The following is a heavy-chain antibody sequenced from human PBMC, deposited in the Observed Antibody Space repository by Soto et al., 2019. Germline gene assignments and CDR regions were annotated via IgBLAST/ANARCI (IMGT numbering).Heavy chain of an antibody. Sequence: SVKVSCKASGGTFSSYAISWVRQAPGQGLEWMGGIIPIFGTANYAQKFQGRVTITADKSTSTAYMELSSLRSEDTAVYYCARDITGTTGPWFDPCGQRTLVTVSS. CDR2: IIPIFGTA. CDR3: ARDITGTTGPWFDP. CDR1: GGTFSSYA. J-gene: IGHJ5*02. D-gene: IGHD1-7*01. V-gene: IGHV1-69*06.